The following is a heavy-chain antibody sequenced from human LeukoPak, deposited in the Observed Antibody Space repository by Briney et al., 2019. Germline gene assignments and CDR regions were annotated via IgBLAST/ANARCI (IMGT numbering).Heavy chain of an antibody. Sequence: PGGSLRLSCAASGFTFSSYSMNWVRQAPGKGLEWVSAISGSGGSTYYADSVKGRFTISRDNSKNTLYLQMNSLRAEDTAVYYCAKDSGIAAAGTFDYWGQGTLVTVSS. CDR2: ISGSGGST. CDR1: GFTFSSYS. CDR3: AKDSGIAAAGTFDY. J-gene: IGHJ4*02. V-gene: IGHV3-23*01. D-gene: IGHD6-13*01.